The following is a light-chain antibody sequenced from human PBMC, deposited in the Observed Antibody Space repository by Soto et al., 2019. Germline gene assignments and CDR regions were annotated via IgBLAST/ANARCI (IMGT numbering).Light chain of an antibody. J-gene: IGLJ1*01. Sequence: QSVLTQPASVSGSPGQSITFSCTGTSSDVGSYDYVSWHQQHPGKATKLIIYDVNNRPSGVPSRFSGSKSGNTASLIISWLQTEDEADYYCCAYSTSGTHVFGTGTKVTVL. CDR3: CAYSTSGTHV. CDR2: DVN. V-gene: IGLV2-14*03. CDR1: SSDVGSYDY.